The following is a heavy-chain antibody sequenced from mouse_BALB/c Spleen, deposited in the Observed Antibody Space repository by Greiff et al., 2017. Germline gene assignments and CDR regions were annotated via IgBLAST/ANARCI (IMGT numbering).Heavy chain of an antibody. CDR1: GFTFTDYY. CDR2: IRNKANGYTT. V-gene: IGHV7-3*02. CDR3: ARDTDYYGSSPFAY. Sequence: EVKLMESGGGLVQPGGSLRLSCATSGFTFTDYYMSWVRQPPGKALEWLGFIRNKANGYTTEYSASVKGRFTISRDNSQSILYLQMNTLRAEDSATYYCARDTDYYGSSPFAYWGQGTLVTVAA. J-gene: IGHJ3*01. D-gene: IGHD1-1*01.